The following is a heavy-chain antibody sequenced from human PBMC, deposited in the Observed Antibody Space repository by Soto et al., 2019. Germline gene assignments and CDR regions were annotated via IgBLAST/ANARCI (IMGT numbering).Heavy chain of an antibody. CDR2: INDGSEE. Sequence: QVQLVESGGGVVRPGTSLRLSCAATGFSFSAHGMHWVRQAPGKGLEWLAVINDGSEEGSADSVRGRFTISRDNARNILYLQMDNLRAEDSALYYCARDDLFVDNGLDHWGQGTLVTVSS. CDR3: ARDDLFVDNGLDH. CDR1: GFSFSAHG. V-gene: IGHV3-33*01. J-gene: IGHJ4*02. D-gene: IGHD1-1*01.